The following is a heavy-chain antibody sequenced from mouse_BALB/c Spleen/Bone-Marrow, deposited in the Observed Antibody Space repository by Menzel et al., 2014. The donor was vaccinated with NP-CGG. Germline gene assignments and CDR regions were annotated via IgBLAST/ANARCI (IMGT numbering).Heavy chain of an antibody. V-gene: IGHV1-14*01. CDR2: IYPYNDGT. Sequence: VQLQQPGPELVKPGASVKMSCKASGYTFTGYVMHWVKQKPGQGLEWIGYIYPYNDGTKYNEKFKGKATLTSDKSSSTAYMELSSLTSEDSAVYYCAREGGLRRGDYYTMDYWGQGTSVTVSS. CDR3: AREGGLRRGDYYTMDY. D-gene: IGHD2-4*01. CDR1: GYTFTGYV. J-gene: IGHJ4*01.